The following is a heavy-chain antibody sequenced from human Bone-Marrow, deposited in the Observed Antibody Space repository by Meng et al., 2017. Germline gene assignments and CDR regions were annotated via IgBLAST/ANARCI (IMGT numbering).Heavy chain of an antibody. CDR3: ARGDCSGGSCYREDDAFDI. Sequence: SETLSLTCAVSGYSISSGYYWGWIRQPPGKGLEWIGSIYHSGSTYYNPSLKSRVTISVDTSKNQFSLKLSSVTAADTAVYYCARGDCSGGSCYREDDAFDIWGQGTMVTGS. CDR2: IYHSGST. J-gene: IGHJ3*02. V-gene: IGHV4-38-2*01. D-gene: IGHD2-15*01. CDR1: GYSISSGYY.